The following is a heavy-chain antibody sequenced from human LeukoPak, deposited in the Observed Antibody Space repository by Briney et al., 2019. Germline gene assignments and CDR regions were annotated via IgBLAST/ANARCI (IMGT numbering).Heavy chain of an antibody. D-gene: IGHD3-22*01. J-gene: IGHJ4*02. Sequence: SETLSLTCAVYGGSFSGYYWSWIRQPPGKELEWIGEINHSGSTNYNPSLKSRVTISVDTSKNQFSLKLSSVTAADTAVYYCARKLGYYYDSTFDYWGQGTLVTVSS. CDR2: INHSGST. CDR1: GGSFSGYY. CDR3: ARKLGYYYDSTFDY. V-gene: IGHV4-34*01.